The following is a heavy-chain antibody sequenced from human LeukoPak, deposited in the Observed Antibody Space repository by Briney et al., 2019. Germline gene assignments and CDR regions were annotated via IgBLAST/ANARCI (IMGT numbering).Heavy chain of an antibody. CDR2: ISAYNGNT. CDR3: ARNYYDSSGYWSKIDY. J-gene: IGHJ4*02. D-gene: IGHD3-22*01. Sequence: ASVKVSCKASGYTFTSYGISWVRQAPGQGLEWMGWISAYNGNTNYAQKLQGRVTMTTDTSTSTAYMELRSLRSDDTAAYYCARNYYDSSGYWSKIDYWGQGTLVTVSS. CDR1: GYTFTSYG. V-gene: IGHV1-18*01.